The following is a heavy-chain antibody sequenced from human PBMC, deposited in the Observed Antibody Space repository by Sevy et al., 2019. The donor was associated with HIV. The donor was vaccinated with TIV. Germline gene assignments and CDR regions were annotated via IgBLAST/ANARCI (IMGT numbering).Heavy chain of an antibody. J-gene: IGHJ6*03. D-gene: IGHD5-12*01. CDR2: IYYSGST. CDR1: GGSISSYY. Sequence: SETLSLTCTVSGGSISSYYWSWIRQPPGKGLEWIGYIYYSGSTNYNPSLKSRVTISVDTSKNQFSLKLSSVTAADTAVDYCARDRMATGGGMDVWGKGTTVTVSS. V-gene: IGHV4-59*01. CDR3: ARDRMATGGGMDV.